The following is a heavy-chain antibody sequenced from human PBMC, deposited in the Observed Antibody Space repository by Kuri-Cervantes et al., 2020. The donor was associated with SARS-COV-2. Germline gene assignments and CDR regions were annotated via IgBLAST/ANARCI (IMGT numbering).Heavy chain of an antibody. D-gene: IGHD4-11*01. CDR1: GFSLNTSGMC. Sequence: SGPTLVKPTQTLTLTCTFSGFSLNTSGMCVGWIRQPPGKALEWLARIDWDDDKYYNTSLKTRLTISKDTSKNQVVLTMTNMDPVDTATYYCARIQVTTVIADYWGQGTLVTVSS. J-gene: IGHJ4*02. V-gene: IGHV2-70*11. CDR2: IDWDDDK. CDR3: ARIQVTTVIADY.